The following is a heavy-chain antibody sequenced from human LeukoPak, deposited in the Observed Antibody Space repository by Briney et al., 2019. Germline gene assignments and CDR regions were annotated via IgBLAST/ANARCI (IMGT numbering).Heavy chain of an antibody. D-gene: IGHD2-2*02. CDR1: RASFNGYY. Sequence: SETLSLTCTVYRASFNGYYWSWIRQPPGKGLEWIGEINHSGSTNYNPSLKSRVTLSVDTSKNQFSLKLSSVTAADTAVYYCARWGNVAAAIGRENYYFDYWGQGTLVTVFS. J-gene: IGHJ4*02. V-gene: IGHV4-34*01. CDR2: INHSGST. CDR3: ARWGNVAAAIGRENYYFDY.